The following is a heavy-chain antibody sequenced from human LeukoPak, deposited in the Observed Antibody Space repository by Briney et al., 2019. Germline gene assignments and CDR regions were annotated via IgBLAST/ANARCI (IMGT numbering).Heavy chain of an antibody. Sequence: GGSLRLSCVVSGFTFSTSAMTWVRQAPGKGLEWVSGISISGGTTYYADSVEGRSTISRDNSKSTLYLQMSSLRAEDTAVYYCAKEEIPNDYWGQGTLVTVSS. D-gene: IGHD2-2*02. J-gene: IGHJ4*02. CDR1: GFTFSTSA. V-gene: IGHV3-23*01. CDR2: ISISGGTT. CDR3: AKEEIPNDY.